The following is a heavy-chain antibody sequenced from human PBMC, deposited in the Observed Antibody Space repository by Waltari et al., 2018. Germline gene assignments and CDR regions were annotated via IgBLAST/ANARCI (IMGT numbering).Heavy chain of an antibody. D-gene: IGHD3-10*01. CDR1: GGSISSYY. CDR3: AGEKPWTGTCYFYH. V-gene: IGHV4-4*07. Sequence: QVQLQESGPGLVKPSETLSLTCTVSGGSISSYYWSWIRQPAGKGLEWIGRIYTRGSNNYHPYPKGPVPMSGETAQNPFPPKARCVTRAGTGVYCCAGEKPWTGTCYFYHLCQGNLVPVP. J-gene: IGHJ4*02. CDR2: IYTRGSN.